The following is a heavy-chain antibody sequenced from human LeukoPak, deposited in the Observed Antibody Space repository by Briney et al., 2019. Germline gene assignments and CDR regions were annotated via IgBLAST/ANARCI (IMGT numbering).Heavy chain of an antibody. D-gene: IGHD3-10*01. CDR2: IKSKTDGETT. CDR1: GFTFTNAW. J-gene: IGHJ4*02. Sequence: GGSLRLSCVDSGFTFTNAWMSWVRQAPGKGLEWIGRIKSKTDGETTNYAEPVRGRFTISRDDSKSAVYLQMNSLKIEDTAVYYCTTDLGAYYHGSQRLIPIDYWGQGTLVTVSS. CDR3: TTDLGAYYHGSQRLIPIDY. V-gene: IGHV3-15*01.